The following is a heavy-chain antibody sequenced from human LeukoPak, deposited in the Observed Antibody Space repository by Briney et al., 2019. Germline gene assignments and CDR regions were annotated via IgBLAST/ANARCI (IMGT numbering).Heavy chain of an antibody. CDR2: ISSSTTYI. D-gene: IGHD3-16*01. CDR3: ATSSSDGGY. CDR1: GFTFSSYA. J-gene: IGHJ4*02. V-gene: IGHV3-21*06. Sequence: GGSLRLSCAASGFTFSSYAMSWVRQAPGKGLEWVSSISSSTTYIYYADSVKGRFTISRDNAKNSLYLQMNSLRADDTAVYYCATSSSDGGYWGQGALVTVSS.